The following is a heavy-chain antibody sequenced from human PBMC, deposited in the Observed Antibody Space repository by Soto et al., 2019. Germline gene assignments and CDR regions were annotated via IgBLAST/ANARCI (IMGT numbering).Heavy chain of an antibody. D-gene: IGHD2-15*01. V-gene: IGHV1-46*01. Sequence: RASVQVSCQASGYTFTSYYMHWVRQAPGQGLEWMGIINPSGGGTSYARKFQGRVTMTRDTSTNTVYMDLTSLRPEDTAVYYCARDGGSTPGNDYWGQGTRVTVSS. J-gene: IGHJ4*02. CDR1: GYTFTSYY. CDR3: ARDGGSTPGNDY. CDR2: INPSGGGT.